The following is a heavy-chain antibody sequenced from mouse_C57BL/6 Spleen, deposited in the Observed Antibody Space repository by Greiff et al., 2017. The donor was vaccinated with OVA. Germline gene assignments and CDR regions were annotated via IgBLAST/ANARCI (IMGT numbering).Heavy chain of an antibody. J-gene: IGHJ3*01. D-gene: IGHD2-5*01. CDR2: IDPEDGET. V-gene: IGHV14-2*01. CDR3: DDYYRNYVFAY. Sequence: EVQRVESGAELVKPGASVKLSCTASGFNITDYYMRWVKQRTEQGLEWIGRIDPEDGETKYAPKFQGKATITAYTSSNTAYLQLSSLTSEDTAVYYCDDYYRNYVFAYWGQGTLVTVSA. CDR1: GFNITDYY.